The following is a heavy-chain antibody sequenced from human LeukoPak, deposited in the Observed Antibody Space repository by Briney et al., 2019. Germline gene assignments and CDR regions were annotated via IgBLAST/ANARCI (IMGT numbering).Heavy chain of an antibody. CDR3: ARSGYGGNSY. CDR2: IYYSGST. Sequence: PSQTLSLTCTVSGGSVSSGSHYWSWIRQPPGKGLEWIGYIYYSGSTNYNPSLKSRVTISVDTSKNQFSLKLSSVTAADTAVYYCARSGYGGNSYWGQGTLVTVSS. D-gene: IGHD4-23*01. V-gene: IGHV4-61*01. J-gene: IGHJ4*02. CDR1: GGSVSSGSHY.